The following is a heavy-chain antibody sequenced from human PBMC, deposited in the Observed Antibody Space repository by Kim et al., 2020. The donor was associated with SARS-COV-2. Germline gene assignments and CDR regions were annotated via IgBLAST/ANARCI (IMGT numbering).Heavy chain of an antibody. J-gene: IGHJ5*02. CDR3: ARADYYYGSGSFGWFDP. D-gene: IGHD3-10*01. V-gene: IGHV3-30*04. CDR1: GFTFSSYA. CDR2: ISYDGSNK. Sequence: GGSLRLSCAASGFTFSSYAMHWVRQAPGKGLEWVAVISYDGSNKYYADSVKGRFTISRDNSKNTLYLQMNSLRAEDTAVYYCARADYYYGSGSFGWFDPWGQGTLVTVSS.